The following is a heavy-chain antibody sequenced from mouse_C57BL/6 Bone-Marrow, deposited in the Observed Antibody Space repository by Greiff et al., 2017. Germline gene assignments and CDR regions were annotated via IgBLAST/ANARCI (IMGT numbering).Heavy chain of an antibody. D-gene: IGHD1-1*01. CDR1: GYTFTDYY. CDR2: INPYNGGT. J-gene: IGHJ2*01. V-gene: IGHV1-19*01. CDR3: ARGYGSSFLFDY. Sequence: EVQLQQSGPVLVKPGASVKMSCKASGYTFTDYYMNWVKQSHGKSLEWIGVINPYNGGTSYNQKFKGKATLTVDKSSSTAYMELNSLTSEDSAVYYCARGYGSSFLFDYWGQGTTLTVSS.